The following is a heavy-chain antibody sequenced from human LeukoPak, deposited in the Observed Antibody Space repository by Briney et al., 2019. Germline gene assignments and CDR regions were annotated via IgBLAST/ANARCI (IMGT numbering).Heavy chain of an antibody. Sequence: SETLSLTCAVSGGSISSGGYSWSWIRQPPGKGLEWIGYISLSGSTFYNPSLRSRVTISVDRSKNQFSLKVRSVTAADTAVYYCARGEVVAATPGWFDPWGQGTLVTVSS. J-gene: IGHJ5*02. D-gene: IGHD2-15*01. CDR3: ARGEVVAATPGWFDP. V-gene: IGHV4-30-2*01. CDR2: ISLSGST. CDR1: GGSISSGGYS.